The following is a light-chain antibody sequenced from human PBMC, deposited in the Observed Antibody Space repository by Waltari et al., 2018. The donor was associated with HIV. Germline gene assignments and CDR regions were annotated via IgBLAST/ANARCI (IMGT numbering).Light chain of an antibody. CDR3: QQYHHWPPLT. Sequence: DILLTQSPATISVSPGGRVTVSCRASQNVDDKLAWYQQNPGQSPRLLIYHSSVRAAGVPTRFGGAGSATNFTLTITGLQSEDFTLYFCQQYHHWPPLTFGGGSRVELK. J-gene: IGKJ4*01. V-gene: IGKV3D-15*01. CDR2: HSS. CDR1: QNVDDK.